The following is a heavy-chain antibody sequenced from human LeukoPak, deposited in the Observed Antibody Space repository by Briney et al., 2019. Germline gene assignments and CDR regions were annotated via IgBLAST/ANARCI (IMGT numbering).Heavy chain of an antibody. CDR1: GFTLSSQW. CDR3: ARAFS. CDR2: IKEDGSEK. D-gene: IGHD3-16*01. V-gene: IGHV3-7*01. J-gene: IGHJ5*02. Sequence: GGSLRLSCAASGFTLSSQWMSWVRQAPGKGVEWVANIKEDGSEKSYVDSVKGRFTISRDNAKNSLYLQMNSLRAEDTAVYYCARAFSWGQGTLVTVSS.